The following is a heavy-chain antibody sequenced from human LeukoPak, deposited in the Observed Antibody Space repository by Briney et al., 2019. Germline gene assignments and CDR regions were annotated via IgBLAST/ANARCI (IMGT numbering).Heavy chain of an antibody. CDR2: MNPSDIGT. V-gene: IGHV1-46*01. D-gene: IGHD3-10*01. J-gene: IGHJ4*02. CDR1: GYTFTNYY. CDR3: ARAYGSGSYFGAHYFDY. Sequence: GASVKVSCKASGYTFTNYYIHWVRQAPGQGLEWMGVMNPSDIGTTYAQQFQGRVTMTRDTSTSTVYMDLSSLRSEDTAVYYCARAYGSGSYFGAHYFDYWGQGTLVTVSS.